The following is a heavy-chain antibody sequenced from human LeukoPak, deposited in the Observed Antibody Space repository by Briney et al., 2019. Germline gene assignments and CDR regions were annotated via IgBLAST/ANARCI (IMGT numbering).Heavy chain of an antibody. D-gene: IGHD2-2*01. CDR2: IGSGSSVI. CDR3: ARHIYQLLSTYYYYGMDV. CDR1: GFSFSTYS. J-gene: IGHJ6*02. Sequence: AGGSLRLSCAASGFSFSTYSMNWVRQAPGKGLEWVSYIGSGSSVIYYADFVKGRFTISRDNAKNSLYLQMNSLRDEDTAVYYCARHIYQLLSTYYYYGMDVWGQGTTVTVSS. V-gene: IGHV3-48*02.